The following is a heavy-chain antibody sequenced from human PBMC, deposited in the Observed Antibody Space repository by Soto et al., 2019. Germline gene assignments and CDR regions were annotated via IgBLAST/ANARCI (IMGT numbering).Heavy chain of an antibody. D-gene: IGHD4-17*01. CDR1: GCSISSYY. CDR2: IYYSGST. Sequence: SETLSLTCTVSGCSISSYYWSWIRQPPGKGLEWIGYIYYSGSTNYNPSLKSRVTISVDTSKNQFSLKLSSVTAADTAVYYCASYGDYVWHNYWGQGTLVTVSS. J-gene: IGHJ4*02. CDR3: ASYGDYVWHNY. V-gene: IGHV4-59*01.